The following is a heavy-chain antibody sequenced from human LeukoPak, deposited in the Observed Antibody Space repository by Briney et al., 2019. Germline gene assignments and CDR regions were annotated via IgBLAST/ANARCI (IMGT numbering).Heavy chain of an antibody. Sequence: SVKVSCKASGGTFISYTISWVRQAPGQGLEWMGRIIPILGIANYAQKFQGRVTITADKSTSTAYMELSSLRSEDTAVYYCARAGCGGDCYSPLDYWGQGTLVTVSS. CDR1: GGTFISYT. V-gene: IGHV1-69*02. D-gene: IGHD2-21*01. CDR3: ARAGCGGDCYSPLDY. J-gene: IGHJ4*02. CDR2: IIPILGIA.